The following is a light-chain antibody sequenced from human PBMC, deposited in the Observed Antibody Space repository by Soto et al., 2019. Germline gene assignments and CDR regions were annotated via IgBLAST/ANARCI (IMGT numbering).Light chain of an antibody. Sequence: QSALTQPASVSGSPGQSITISCTGTSSDIGGFNYVSWYQQHPGKAPKLVIYEVSNRPSGVSNRFSASTSGNTASLTISGLQAEDEADYYCSSYTISTTLFGGGTKVTVL. CDR1: SSDIGGFNY. CDR3: SSYTISTTL. J-gene: IGLJ3*02. V-gene: IGLV2-14*01. CDR2: EVS.